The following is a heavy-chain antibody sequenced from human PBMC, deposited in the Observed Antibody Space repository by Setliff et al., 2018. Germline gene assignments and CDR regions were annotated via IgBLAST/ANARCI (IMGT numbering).Heavy chain of an antibody. V-gene: IGHV4-38-2*01. CDR3: ASPRRDDLGSPFDPFVI. CDR2: IYHKGRT. CDR1: GASISSGHY. Sequence: SETLSLTCDVSGASISSGHYWGWIRQPPGKGLEWIATIYHKGRTYFNPSLQRRVTMSLDRSKNQFSLRLTSVTASDTAVYYCASPRRDDLGSPFDPFVIWGHGTRVTVSS. D-gene: IGHD3-3*01. J-gene: IGHJ3*02.